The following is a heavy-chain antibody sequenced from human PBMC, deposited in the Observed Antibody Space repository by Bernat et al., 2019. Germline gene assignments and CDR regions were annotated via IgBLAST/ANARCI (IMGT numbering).Heavy chain of an antibody. V-gene: IGHV4-34*02. CDR2: VNHDGNT. CDR3: ARGVTAGPNFDS. D-gene: IGHD6-13*01. CDR1: GGSFSGYY. Sequence: QVQLQQWGAGLLKPSGTLSLNCAVYGGSFSGYYWTWIRQPPGKGLEWIGEVNHDGNTNYNPSLKSRVTISGDTSKNQFYLKVRSVTAADTAVYFCARGVTAGPNFDSWGRGTLVTVSS. J-gene: IGHJ4*02.